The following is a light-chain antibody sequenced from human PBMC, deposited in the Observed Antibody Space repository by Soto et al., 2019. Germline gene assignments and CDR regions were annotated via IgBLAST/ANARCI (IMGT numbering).Light chain of an antibody. V-gene: IGLV2-14*01. CDR3: HSYPPNSATLV. CDR1: SSDIGADNY. CDR2: EVS. J-gene: IGLJ1*01. Sequence: QSVLTQPASGSGSPGQSITISCTGVSSDIGADNYVSWYQQHPGKAPKLIIYEVSNRPSGVSGRFSGSKSGNTAYLTNSGLQADDEADYYCHSYPPNSATLVLGRGTKVTVL.